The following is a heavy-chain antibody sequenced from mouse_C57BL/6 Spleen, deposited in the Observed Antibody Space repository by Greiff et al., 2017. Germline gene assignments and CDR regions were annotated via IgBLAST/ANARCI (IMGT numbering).Heavy chain of an antibody. CDR1: GYAFSSSW. CDR3: ARWALITTVVARYFDV. V-gene: IGHV1-82*01. D-gene: IGHD1-1*01. J-gene: IGHJ1*03. Sequence: QVQLQQSGPELVKPGASVKISCKASGYAFSSSWMNWVKQRPGKGLEWIGRIYPGDGDTNYNGKFKGKATLTADKSSSTAYMQLSSLTSEDAAVYFCARWALITTVVARYFDVWGTGTTVTVSS. CDR2: IYPGDGDT.